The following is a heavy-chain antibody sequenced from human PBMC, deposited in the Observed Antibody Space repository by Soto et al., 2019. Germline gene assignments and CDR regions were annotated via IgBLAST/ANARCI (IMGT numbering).Heavy chain of an antibody. J-gene: IGHJ5*02. V-gene: IGHV4-31*03. D-gene: IGHD6-6*01. CDR2: VFYSWTA. CDR1: GGSISTNAYY. Sequence: SETLSLTCTVSGGSISTNAYYWGWIRQHPGKGLEWIGYVFYSWTAFYNPSLKSRVTISVDTSENQFSLKLSSVTAADTAVYYCARVTGGYGSSSRWFDPWGQGTPVTVSS. CDR3: ARVTGGYGSSSRWFDP.